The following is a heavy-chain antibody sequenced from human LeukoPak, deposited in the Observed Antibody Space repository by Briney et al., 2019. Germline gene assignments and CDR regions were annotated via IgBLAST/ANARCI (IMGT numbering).Heavy chain of an antibody. J-gene: IGHJ4*02. V-gene: IGHV4-4*02. CDR1: GVSINSSNW. CDR2: IFHSATT. CDR3: ARAPYYDSSGYHSAYFEY. D-gene: IGHD3-22*01. Sequence: PSGTLSLTCAVSGVSINSSNWWSWVRQPPGKGLEWIGEIFHSATTNYNPSLKSRGTISVDKSKNHFSLKLRSVTAADTAVYYCARAPYYDSSGYHSAYFEYWGQGTLVTVSS.